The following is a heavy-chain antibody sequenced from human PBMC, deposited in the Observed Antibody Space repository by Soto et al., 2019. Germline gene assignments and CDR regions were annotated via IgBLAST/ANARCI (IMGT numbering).Heavy chain of an antibody. D-gene: IGHD6-19*01. CDR2: FDPEDGET. Sequence: WVRQAPGKGLEWMGGFDPEDGETIYAQKFQGRVTMTEDTSTDTAYMELSSLRSEDTAVYYCATVFSSGWVLDYWGQGTLVTVSS. J-gene: IGHJ4*02. V-gene: IGHV1-24*01. CDR3: ATVFSSGWVLDY.